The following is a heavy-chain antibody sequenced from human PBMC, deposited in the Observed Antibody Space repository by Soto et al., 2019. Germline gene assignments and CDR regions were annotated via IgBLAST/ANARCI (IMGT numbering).Heavy chain of an antibody. D-gene: IGHD3-16*01. V-gene: IGHV2-5*01. CDR3: AHRRGSVCMDV. CDR2: IYWHDIK. J-gene: IGHJ6*03. CDR1: GFSLSTSGVG. Sequence: QITLKESGPTLVKPTQTLTLTCTFSGFSLSTSGVGVGWIRQPPGKALEWLALIYWHDIKRYSPSLKSRLTTPKDTSKNPVVHTMPNMDPVDPAAYSGAHRRGSVCMDVWGKGPTVVVPS.